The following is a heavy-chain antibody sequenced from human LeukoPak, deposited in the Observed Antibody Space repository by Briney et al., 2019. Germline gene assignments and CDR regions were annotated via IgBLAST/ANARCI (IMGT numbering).Heavy chain of an antibody. V-gene: IGHV1-8*01. J-gene: IGHJ4*02. Sequence: ASVKVSCKASGYTFTSYDINWVRQATGQGLEWMGWMNPNSGNTGYAQKFQGRVTMTRNTSISTAYMELSSLRSEDTAVYYCARHPPAKYSGYDYGRWDYWGQGTLVTVSS. D-gene: IGHD5-12*01. CDR1: GYTFTSYD. CDR3: ARHPPAKYSGYDYGRWDY. CDR2: MNPNSGNT.